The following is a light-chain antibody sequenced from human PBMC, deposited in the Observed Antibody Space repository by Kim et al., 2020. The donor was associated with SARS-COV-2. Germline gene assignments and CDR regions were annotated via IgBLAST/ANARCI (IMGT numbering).Light chain of an antibody. J-gene: IGKJ1*01. V-gene: IGKV3-20*01. Sequence: EIVLTQSPGTLSLSPGERATLSCRASQSVSSSYLAWYQQKPGQALRLLIYGASSRATSIPDWFSGSGSGTDFTLTISRLEPEDFAVYYCQHYNSSPPWTFGQGTKVDIK. CDR2: GAS. CDR3: QHYNSSPPWT. CDR1: QSVSSSY.